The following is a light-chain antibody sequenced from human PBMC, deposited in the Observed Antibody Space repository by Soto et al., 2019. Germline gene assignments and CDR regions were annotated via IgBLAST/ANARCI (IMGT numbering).Light chain of an antibody. CDR1: QSFSGH. Sequence: EIVFTQSPDALSLSPGERATLCCRASQSFSGHLAWYQQKPGQAPRLLIYDASKRATGIPARFSGSGFGTDYTLTISSLEPEDFAVYYCQQRSKWRTFGQGTKVDIK. CDR3: QQRSKWRT. CDR2: DAS. J-gene: IGKJ1*01. V-gene: IGKV3-11*01.